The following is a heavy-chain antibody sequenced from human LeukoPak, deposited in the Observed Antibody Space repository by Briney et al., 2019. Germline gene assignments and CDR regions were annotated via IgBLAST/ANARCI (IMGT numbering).Heavy chain of an antibody. CDR2: IRYDGSNK. Sequence: GGSLRLSCAASGFTFSSYGMHWVRQALGKGLEWVAFIRYDGSNKYYADSVKGRFTISRDNAKNSLYLQMNSLRPEDTAVYYCARERSPIHLPLYGMDVWGQGTTVTVSS. V-gene: IGHV3-30*02. D-gene: IGHD5-18*01. CDR3: ARERSPIHLPLYGMDV. CDR1: GFTFSSYG. J-gene: IGHJ6*02.